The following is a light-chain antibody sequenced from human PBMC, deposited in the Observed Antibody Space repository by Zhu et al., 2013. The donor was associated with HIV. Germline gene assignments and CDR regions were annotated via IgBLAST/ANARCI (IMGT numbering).Light chain of an antibody. V-gene: IGLV2-14*01. CDR1: SSDVGGYNY. CDR2: EVT. CDR3: CSYALGDTSVI. Sequence: QSALTQPASVSGSPGQSITISCTGTSSDVGGYNYVSWYQQHPGKAPKLMIYEVTNRPSGVSNRFSGSKSGNTASLTISGLQAEDEADYYCCSYALGDTSVIFGGGTKLTVL. J-gene: IGLJ2*01.